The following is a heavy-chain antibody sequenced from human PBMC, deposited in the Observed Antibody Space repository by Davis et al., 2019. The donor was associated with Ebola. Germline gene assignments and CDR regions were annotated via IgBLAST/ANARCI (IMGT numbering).Heavy chain of an antibody. J-gene: IGHJ6*02. Sequence: GESLKISCKGSGYSFTSYWISWVRQMPGKGLEWMGRIDPSDSYTNYSPSFQGHVTISADKSISTAYLQWSSLKASDTAMYYCATRILTGGYSSFRANYGMDVWAKGPRSPSP. CDR1: GYSFTSYW. V-gene: IGHV5-10-1*01. CDR2: IDPSDSYT. D-gene: IGHD5-12*01. CDR3: ATRILTGGYSSFRANYGMDV.